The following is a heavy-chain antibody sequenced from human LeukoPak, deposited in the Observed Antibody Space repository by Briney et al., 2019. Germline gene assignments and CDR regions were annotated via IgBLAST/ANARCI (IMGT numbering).Heavy chain of an antibody. CDR3: ARSGSWELLDFDY. CDR1: GFTFSSYS. J-gene: IGHJ4*02. V-gene: IGHV3-21*01. D-gene: IGHD1-26*01. CDR2: ISSSSSYI. Sequence: GGSLRLSCAASGFTFSSYSMNWVRQAPGKGLEWVSSISSSSSYIYYADSVKGRFTISRDNAKNSLYLQMNSLRAEDTAVYYCARSGSWELLDFDYWGQGTLVTVSS.